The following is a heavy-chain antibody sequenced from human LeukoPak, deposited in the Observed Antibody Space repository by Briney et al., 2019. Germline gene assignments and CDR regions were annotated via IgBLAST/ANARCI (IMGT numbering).Heavy chain of an antibody. D-gene: IGHD3-10*01. J-gene: IGHJ4*02. Sequence: SETLSLTCTVSGGSIITNSYYWDWVRQPPGQGLEWIGEINHSGSTNYNPSLKSRVTISVDTSKNQLSLKLSSVTAADTAVYYCAREPLIAVVRGVLPDYWGQGTLVTVSS. CDR2: INHSGST. CDR3: AREPLIAVVRGVLPDY. V-gene: IGHV4-39*07. CDR1: GGSIITNSYY.